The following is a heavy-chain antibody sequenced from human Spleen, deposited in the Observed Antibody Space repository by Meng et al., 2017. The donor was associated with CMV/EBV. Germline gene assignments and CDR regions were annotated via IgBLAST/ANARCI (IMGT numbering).Heavy chain of an antibody. D-gene: IGHD3-22*01. CDR3: GFEGYYDSSGYYYPPGDY. V-gene: IGHV3-11*04. Sequence: LSLTCAASGFTFSDYYMSWIRQAPGKGLEWVSYISSSGSTIYYADSVKGRFTISRDNAKNSLYLQMNSLRAEDTAVYYCGFEGYYDSSGYYYPPGDYWGQGTLVTVSS. CDR2: ISSSGSTI. J-gene: IGHJ4*02. CDR1: GFTFSDYY.